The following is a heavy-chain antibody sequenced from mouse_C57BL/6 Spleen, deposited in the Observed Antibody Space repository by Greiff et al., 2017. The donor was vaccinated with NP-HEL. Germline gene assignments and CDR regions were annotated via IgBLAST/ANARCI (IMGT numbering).Heavy chain of an antibody. CDR1: GYTFTSYW. J-gene: IGHJ2*01. CDR2: IDPSDSYT. V-gene: IGHV1-69*01. D-gene: IGHD2-1*01. CDR3: ARGNHYFDY. Sequence: QVQLQQPGAELVMPGASVKLSCKASGYTFTSYWMHWVKQRPGQGLEWIGEIDPSDSYTNYNQKFKGKSTLTVDKSSSTAYMQLSSLTSEDSAVYYYARGNHYFDYWGQGTTLTVSS.